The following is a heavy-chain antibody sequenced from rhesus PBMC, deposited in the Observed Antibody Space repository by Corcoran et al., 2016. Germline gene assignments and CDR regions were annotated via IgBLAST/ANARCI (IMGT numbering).Heavy chain of an antibody. CDR1: GSTLPDYY. CDR3: ARAQGGRGGLDS. CDR2: CEPEDGEA. V-gene: IGHV1-111*02. J-gene: IGHJ6*01. D-gene: IGHD1-44*02. Sequence: EVQLVQSGAEVKKPGASVTISCKASGSTLPDYYLHWVRQAPGKGLGWRGRCEPEDGEAKHAKKCQDRVTITADTSTDTAYRELSSLRSEDTAVYYCARAQGGRGGLDSWGQGVVVTVSS.